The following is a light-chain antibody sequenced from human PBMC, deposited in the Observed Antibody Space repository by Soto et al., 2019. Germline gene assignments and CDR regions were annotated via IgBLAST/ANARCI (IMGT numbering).Light chain of an antibody. J-gene: IGKJ5*01. CDR2: DAS. CDR3: QQFNSYPRWA. CDR1: QGISSA. V-gene: IGKV1-13*02. Sequence: AIQLTQSPSSLSASVGDRVTITCRASQGISSALAWYQQKPGKAPNLLIYDASSLESGVPSRFSGSGSGTDFTLTISSLQPEDFATYYCQQFNSYPRWAFGQGTRLEIK.